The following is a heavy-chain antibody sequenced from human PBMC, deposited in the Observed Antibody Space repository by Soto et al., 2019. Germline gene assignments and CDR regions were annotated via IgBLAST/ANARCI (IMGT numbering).Heavy chain of an antibody. V-gene: IGHV4-34*01. J-gene: IGHJ4*02. CDR1: GGSFSGYY. CDR3: ARDKITGLFDY. Sequence: QVQLQQWGAGLLKPSETLSLTCAVYGGSFSGYYWTWIRQPPGTGLEWIGEINHSGSTNYNPSLKSPVTRSVDTSTKQFSLKLTSVTAADTAVYYCARDKITGLFDYWGQGTLVTVSS. D-gene: IGHD2-8*02. CDR2: INHSGST.